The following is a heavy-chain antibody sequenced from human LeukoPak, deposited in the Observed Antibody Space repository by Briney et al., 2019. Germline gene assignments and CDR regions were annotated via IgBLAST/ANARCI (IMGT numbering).Heavy chain of an antibody. V-gene: IGHV4-4*09. Sequence: SETLSLTCTVSGASISSHFWSWIRQSPGKGLEWIAYTHTNGRTKYNPSLKSRVTISLDTSKNQFSLKLYSVTAADTAVYFCARHYLYGDSSWDSWGPGNLVTVSS. J-gene: IGHJ4*02. CDR3: ARHYLYGDSSWDS. CDR2: THTNGRT. D-gene: IGHD4-17*01. CDR1: GASISSHF.